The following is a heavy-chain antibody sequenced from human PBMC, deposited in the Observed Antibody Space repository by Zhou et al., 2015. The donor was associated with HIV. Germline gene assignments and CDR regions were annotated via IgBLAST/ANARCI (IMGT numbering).Heavy chain of an antibody. CDR3: AKDRPHNWAPES. J-gene: IGHJ5*02. V-gene: IGHV3-23*04. CDR2: ISHDSNTK. D-gene: IGHD1-20*01. CDR1: AITFNNYW. Sequence: EVQLVESGGDLVQPGGSLRLSCAASAITFNNYWMHWVRQVPGKGLEWVSAISHDSNTKLCSDSVKGRFTVSRDDSKSTLYLQMNSLRAEDTAVYYCAKDRPHNWAPESWGQGTLVTVSS.